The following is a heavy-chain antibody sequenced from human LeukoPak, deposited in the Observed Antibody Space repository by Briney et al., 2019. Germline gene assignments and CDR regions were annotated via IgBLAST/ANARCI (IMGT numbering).Heavy chain of an antibody. CDR1: GFTFSSYS. Sequence: SGGSLRLSCAASGFTFSSYSMNWVRQAPGKGLEWVSSISSSSSYIYYADSVKGRFTISRDNAKNSLYLQMNSLRAEDTAVYYCARDLSTVSGSWAYYGMDVWGQGTTVTVSS. CDR3: ARDLSTVSGSWAYYGMDV. CDR2: ISSSSSYI. D-gene: IGHD3-10*01. J-gene: IGHJ6*02. V-gene: IGHV3-21*01.